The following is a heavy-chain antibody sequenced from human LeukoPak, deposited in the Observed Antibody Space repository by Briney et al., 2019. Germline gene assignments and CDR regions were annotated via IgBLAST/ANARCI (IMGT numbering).Heavy chain of an antibody. CDR1: GGSISSGDYY. CDR3: ARFAPVAMVRGLYFDY. J-gene: IGHJ4*02. Sequence: SETLSLTCTVSGGSISSGDYYWSWIRQPPGKGLEWIGYIYYSGSTYYNPSLKSRVTISVDTSKNQFSLKLSSVTAADTAVYYCARFAPVAMVRGLYFDYWGQGTLVTVSS. V-gene: IGHV4-30-4*02. CDR2: IYYSGST. D-gene: IGHD3-10*01.